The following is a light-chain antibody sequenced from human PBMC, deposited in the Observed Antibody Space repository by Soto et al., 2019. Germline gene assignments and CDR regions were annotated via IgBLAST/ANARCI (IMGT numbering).Light chain of an antibody. CDR3: QQYYSTPRT. CDR2: WAS. J-gene: IGKJ2*01. V-gene: IGKV4-1*01. CDR1: QNLLYNSNNKNY. Sequence: DIVMTQSPDSLAVSLGERATINCKSSQNLLYNSNNKNYLAWYQQKPGQPPNLLIYWASTRHSGVPDRFNGSGSGTDFTLTISSLQAEDVAVYYCQQYYSTPRTFGQGTRLETK.